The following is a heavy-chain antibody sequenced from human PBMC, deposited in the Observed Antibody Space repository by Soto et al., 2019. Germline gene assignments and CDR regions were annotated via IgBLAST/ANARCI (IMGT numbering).Heavy chain of an antibody. J-gene: IGHJ6*02. Sequence: PGESLKISCKGSGYSFTSYWIGWVRQMPGKGLEWMGIIYPGDSDARYSPSFQGQVTMSADKSINTAYLQWSSLKASDTAMYYCARCEYSSYYYYAMDVWGQGTTVTVSS. V-gene: IGHV5-51*01. CDR2: IYPGDSDA. CDR3: ARCEYSSYYYYAMDV. CDR1: GYSFTSYW. D-gene: IGHD6-6*01.